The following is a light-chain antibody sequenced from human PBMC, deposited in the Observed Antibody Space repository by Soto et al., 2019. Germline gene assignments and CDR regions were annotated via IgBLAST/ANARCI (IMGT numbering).Light chain of an antibody. J-gene: IGKJ1*01. CDR3: QQYNNYSWT. V-gene: IGKV1-5*01. Sequence: DIQITQSPSTVSASVGERVTITCGASQSISSWLAWYQQKPGKAPKLLIYDASSLESGVPSRFSGSGSGTEFTLTISSLQPDDFATYYCQQYNNYSWTFGQGTKVDIK. CDR1: QSISSW. CDR2: DAS.